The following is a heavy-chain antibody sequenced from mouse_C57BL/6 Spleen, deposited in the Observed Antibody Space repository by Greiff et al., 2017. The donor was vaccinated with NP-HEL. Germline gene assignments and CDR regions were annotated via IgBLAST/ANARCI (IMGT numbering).Heavy chain of an antibody. CDR2: ISSGSSTI. V-gene: IGHV5-17*01. Sequence: DVHLVESGGGLVKPGGSLKLSCAASGFTFSDYGMHWVRQAPEKGLEWVAYISSGSSTIYYADTVKGRFTISRDNAKNTLFLQMTSLRSEDTAMYECAGWLRQGAMDYWGQGTAVTVSS. J-gene: IGHJ4*01. D-gene: IGHD2-2*01. CDR3: AGWLRQGAMDY. CDR1: GFTFSDYG.